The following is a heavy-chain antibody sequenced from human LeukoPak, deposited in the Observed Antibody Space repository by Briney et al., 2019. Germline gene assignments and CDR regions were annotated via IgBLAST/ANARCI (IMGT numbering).Heavy chain of an antibody. CDR2: TRNKANSYTT. Sequence: GGSLRLSCAASGFTFSDHYMDWVRQAPGKGLEWVGGTRNKANSYTTEYAASVKGRFTISRDDSKNSLYLQMNSLKTEDTAVYYCARGGSGYSSGWYFDAFDIWGQGTMVTVSS. V-gene: IGHV3-72*01. J-gene: IGHJ3*02. CDR1: GFTFSDHY. CDR3: ARGGSGYSSGWYFDAFDI. D-gene: IGHD6-19*01.